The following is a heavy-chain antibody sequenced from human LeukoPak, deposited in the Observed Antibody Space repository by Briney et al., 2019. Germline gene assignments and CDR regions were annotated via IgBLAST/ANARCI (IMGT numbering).Heavy chain of an antibody. CDR1: GFTFSNYG. V-gene: IGHV3-30*02. Sequence: PGGSLRLSCAASGFTFSNYGMHWVRQAPGKGREWVTFIRYDGSEKYYADSVKGRFTIFRDNSKNTLYLQMNSLRAEDTAVYFCAKGGYYGSGSSIPFDYWGQGTLVTVSS. D-gene: IGHD3-10*01. CDR2: IRYDGSEK. J-gene: IGHJ4*02. CDR3: AKGGYYGSGSSIPFDY.